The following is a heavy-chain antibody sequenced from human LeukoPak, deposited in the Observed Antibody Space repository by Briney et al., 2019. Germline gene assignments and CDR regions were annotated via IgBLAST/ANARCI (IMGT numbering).Heavy chain of an antibody. D-gene: IGHD1-26*01. CDR1: GYTLTELS. CDR3: ARDEWGYSGSYWAYFDY. V-gene: IGHV1-24*01. J-gene: IGHJ4*02. CDR2: FDPEDGET. Sequence: ASVKVSCKVSGYTLTELSMHWVRQAPGKGLEWMGGFDPEDGETIYAQKFQGRVTMTEDTSTDTAYMELSSLRSEDTAVYYCARDEWGYSGSYWAYFDYWGQGTLVTVSS.